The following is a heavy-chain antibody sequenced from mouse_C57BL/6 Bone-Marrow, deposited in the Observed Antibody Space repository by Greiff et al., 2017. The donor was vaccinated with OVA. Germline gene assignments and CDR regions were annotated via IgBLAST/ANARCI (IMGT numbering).Heavy chain of an antibody. D-gene: IGHD2-2*01. Sequence: EVMLVESGGGLVKPGGSLKLSCAASGFTFSDYGMHWVRQAPEKGLEWVAYISSGSSTIYYADTVKGRFTISRDNAKNTLFLQMTRLRSEDTAMYYCARDGYGWFAYWGQGTLVTVSA. CDR3: ARDGYGWFAY. CDR1: GFTFSDYG. J-gene: IGHJ3*01. V-gene: IGHV5-17*01. CDR2: ISSGSSTI.